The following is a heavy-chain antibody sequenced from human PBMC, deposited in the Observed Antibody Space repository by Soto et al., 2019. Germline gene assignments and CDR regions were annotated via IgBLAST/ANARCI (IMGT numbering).Heavy chain of an antibody. CDR1: GFTFSSYG. Sequence: SLRLSCATSGFTFSSYGMHWVRQAPGKGLEWVAVISYDGSNKYYADSVKGRFTISRDNSKNTLYLQMNSLRAEDTAVYYCAKRGYGRYNWFDPWGQGTLATVSS. CDR2: ISYDGSNK. D-gene: IGHD5-18*01. CDR3: AKRGYGRYNWFDP. J-gene: IGHJ5*02. V-gene: IGHV3-30*18.